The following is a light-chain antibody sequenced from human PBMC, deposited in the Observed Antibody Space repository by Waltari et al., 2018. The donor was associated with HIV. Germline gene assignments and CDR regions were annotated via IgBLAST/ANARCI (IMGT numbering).Light chain of an antibody. V-gene: IGKV1-39*01. CDR2: GAS. Sequence: DVQVTQSPSSLSASVGDRVTITCRASQNIDNFLNWYQQKSGGAPKLLSYGASSLQNGVPSRFSAGGSGTDFTLTISGVQPEDFAVYYCQQTYSGITFGPGTQVDVK. CDR1: QNIDNF. CDR3: QQTYSGIT. J-gene: IGKJ3*01.